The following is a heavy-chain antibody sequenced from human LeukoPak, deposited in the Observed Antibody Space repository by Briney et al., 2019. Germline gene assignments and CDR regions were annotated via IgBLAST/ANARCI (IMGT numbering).Heavy chain of an antibody. Sequence: QPGGSLRLSCAASGFTFSSYAMSWVRQAPGKGLEWVSAISGSGGSTYYAGSVKGRFTISRDNSKNTLYLQMNSLRAEDTAVYYCAKGDYDFWSGYYIGDYWGQGTLVTVSS. CDR1: GFTFSSYA. CDR3: AKGDYDFWSGYYIGDY. D-gene: IGHD3-3*01. V-gene: IGHV3-23*01. J-gene: IGHJ4*02. CDR2: ISGSGGST.